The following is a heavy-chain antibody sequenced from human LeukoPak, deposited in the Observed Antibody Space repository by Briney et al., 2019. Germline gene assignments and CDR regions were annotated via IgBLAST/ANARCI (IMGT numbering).Heavy chain of an antibody. CDR1: GFTFGGSA. CDR3: TRDSGGYAEGFCDY. V-gene: IGHV3-73*01. D-gene: IGHD3-16*01. Sequence: GGSLRLSCAASGFTFGGSAMHWVRQASGKGLEWIGRIRSKANSYATSYGASVKGRFTISRDDSQNTAYLHMNSLKTEDTAVYYCTRDSGGYAEGFCDYWGQGTLVAVSS. J-gene: IGHJ4*02. CDR2: IRSKANSYAT.